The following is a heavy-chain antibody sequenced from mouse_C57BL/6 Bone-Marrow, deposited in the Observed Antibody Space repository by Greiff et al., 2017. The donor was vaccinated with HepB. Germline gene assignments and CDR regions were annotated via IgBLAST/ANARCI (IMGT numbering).Heavy chain of an antibody. CDR1: GYTFTSYW. V-gene: IGHV1-64*01. J-gene: IGHJ2*01. Sequence: VQLQQPGAELVKPGASVKLSCKASGYTFTSYWMHWVKQRPGQGLEWIGTIHPNSGSTNYNEKFKSKATLTVDKSSSTAYMQLSSLTSEDSAVYYCAREDYGSSCYFDYWGQGNTLTLTS. CDR3: AREDYGSSCYFDY. CDR2: IHPNSGST. D-gene: IGHD1-1*01.